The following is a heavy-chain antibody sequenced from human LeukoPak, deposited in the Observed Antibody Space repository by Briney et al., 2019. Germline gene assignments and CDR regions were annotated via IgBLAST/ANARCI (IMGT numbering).Heavy chain of an antibody. CDR1: GYTFTDYF. CDR3: ASRSHPGSSADY. J-gene: IGHJ4*02. Sequence: ASVKVSCKASGYTFTDYFLHWVRQAPGQGLEWMGGIIPIFGTANYAQKFQGRVTITADKSTSTAYMELSSLRSEDTAVYYCASRSHPGSSADYWGQGTLVTVSS. V-gene: IGHV1-69*06. CDR2: IIPIFGTA. D-gene: IGHD2-15*01.